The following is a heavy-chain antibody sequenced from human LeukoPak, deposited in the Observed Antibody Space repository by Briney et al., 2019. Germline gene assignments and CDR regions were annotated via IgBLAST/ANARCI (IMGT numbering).Heavy chain of an antibody. D-gene: IGHD3-22*01. J-gene: IGHJ5*02. CDR3: ARESEVVGDWFDP. Sequence: SETLSLTCTVSGYSISSGYYWGWIRQPPGKGLEWIGSIYHSGSTYYNPSLKSRVTISVGTSKNQFSLKLSSVTAADTAVYYCARESEVVGDWFDPWGQGTLVTVSS. CDR2: IYHSGST. CDR1: GYSISSGYY. V-gene: IGHV4-38-2*02.